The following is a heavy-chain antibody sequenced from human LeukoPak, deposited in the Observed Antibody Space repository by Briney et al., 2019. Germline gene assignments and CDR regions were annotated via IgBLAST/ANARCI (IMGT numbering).Heavy chain of an antibody. CDR3: ARESTYGIPQLPDY. V-gene: IGHV1-69*05. J-gene: IGHJ4*02. D-gene: IGHD6-6*01. Sequence: SVKVSCKASGGTFSSYAISWVRQAPGQGLEWMGGIIPIFGTANYAQKFQGRVTITTDESTSTAYMELRSLRSDDTAVYYCARESTYGIPQLPDYWGRGTLVTVSS. CDR1: GGTFSSYA. CDR2: IIPIFGTA.